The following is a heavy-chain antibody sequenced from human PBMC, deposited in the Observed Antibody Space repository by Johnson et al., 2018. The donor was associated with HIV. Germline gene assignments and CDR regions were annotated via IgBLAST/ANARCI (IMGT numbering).Heavy chain of an antibody. CDR3: AGGRGWVTLNAFDM. Sequence: QVQLVESGGGVLQPGKSLRLSCEASGFTFRSYAMHWVQAPGTGLELVAVITYAGRNKYYADSVKGRFTISRDNAKNSLYLQMNRLRADDTAVYYCAGGRGWVTLNAFDMWGQGTLVTVSS. CDR1: GFTFRSYA. J-gene: IGHJ3*02. CDR2: ITYAGRNK. V-gene: IGHV3-30*04. D-gene: IGHD4-23*01.